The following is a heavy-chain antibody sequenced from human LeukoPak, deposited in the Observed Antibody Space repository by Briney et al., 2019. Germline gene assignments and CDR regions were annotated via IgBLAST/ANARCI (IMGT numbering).Heavy chain of an antibody. D-gene: IGHD5-24*01. Sequence: PGESLRISCKGSGYSFTTYWITWVRQMPGKGLEWMGRIDPTDSYTNYSPSFQGYVTISADKSISTAYLQWSSLKASDTAMYYCARQSRDGYNFDYWGQGTLVTVSS. CDR1: GYSFTTYW. J-gene: IGHJ4*02. CDR3: ARQSRDGYNFDY. CDR2: IDPTDSYT. V-gene: IGHV5-10-1*01.